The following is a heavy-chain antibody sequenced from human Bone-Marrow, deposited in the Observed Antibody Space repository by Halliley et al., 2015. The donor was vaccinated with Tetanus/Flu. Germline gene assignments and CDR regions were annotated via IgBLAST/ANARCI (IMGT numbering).Heavy chain of an antibody. D-gene: IGHD2-15*01. CDR2: ISGDVSPT. V-gene: IGHV3-43*02. J-gene: IGHJ6*02. Sequence: VSLISGDVSPTSYADSVKGRFPISRDNTKNSLYLQMSSLTAEDTGLYYCAKAHYHFCFKLNFWCPGTTVTVSS. CDR3: AKAHYHFCFKLNF.